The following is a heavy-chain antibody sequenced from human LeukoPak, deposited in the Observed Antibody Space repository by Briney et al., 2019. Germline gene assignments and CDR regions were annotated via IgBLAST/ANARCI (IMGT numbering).Heavy chain of an antibody. D-gene: IGHD2-15*01. Sequence: GGSLRLSCTASGFTFGDYAMSWFRQAPGKGLEWVGFIRSKAYSGTTEYAASVKGRFTISRDDSKSIAYLQMHSLRAEDTAMYYCVRDNPRCCGVLPANIDDFWGQGTLVTVSS. J-gene: IGHJ4*02. CDR3: VRDNPRCCGVLPANIDDF. V-gene: IGHV3-49*03. CDR2: IRSKAYSGTT. CDR1: GFTFGDYA.